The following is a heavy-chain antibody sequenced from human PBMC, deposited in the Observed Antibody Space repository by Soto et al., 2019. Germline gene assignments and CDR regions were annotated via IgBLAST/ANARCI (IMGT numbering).Heavy chain of an antibody. CDR3: ARDLGDYDRWFDP. V-gene: IGHV4-31*02. D-gene: IGHD4-17*01. J-gene: IGHJ5*02. CDR1: CGSISSGGYY. Sequence: SETLSLTWTVSCGSISSGGYYWSWIRQHPGKGLEWIGYIYYSGSTYYNPSLKSRVTISVDTSKNQFSLKLSSVTAADTAVYYCARDLGDYDRWFDPWGQGTLVTVSS. CDR2: IYYSGST.